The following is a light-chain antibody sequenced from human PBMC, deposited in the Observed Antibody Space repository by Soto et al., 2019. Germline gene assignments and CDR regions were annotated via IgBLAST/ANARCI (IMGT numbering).Light chain of an antibody. CDR1: QSVSTY. J-gene: IGKJ5*01. V-gene: IGKV3-11*01. CDR2: DES. CDR3: QQRRNWQVT. Sequence: EIVLTQSPVILSLSAGKRSTLSWRASQSVSTYLAWYQQKPGQAPRLIIYDESNRATGIPARFSGSVSGTDFTLTISSLQPEEFAVYDCQQRRNWQVTFGPGTRLEIK.